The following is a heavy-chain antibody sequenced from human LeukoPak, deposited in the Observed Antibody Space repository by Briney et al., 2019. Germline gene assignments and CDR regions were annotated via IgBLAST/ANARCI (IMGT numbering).Heavy chain of an antibody. Sequence: GRSLRLSCAASGFTFSTYAMSWVRQAPENGLEWVSAISGRGVSTSYADSVRGRFTISRDNSKNTLYLQMNSLRAEDTAVYYCAKAASGNWNDVSDYWGQGTLVTVSS. CDR1: GFTFSTYA. CDR3: AKAASGNWNDVSDY. CDR2: ISGRGVST. V-gene: IGHV3-23*01. J-gene: IGHJ4*02. D-gene: IGHD1-20*01.